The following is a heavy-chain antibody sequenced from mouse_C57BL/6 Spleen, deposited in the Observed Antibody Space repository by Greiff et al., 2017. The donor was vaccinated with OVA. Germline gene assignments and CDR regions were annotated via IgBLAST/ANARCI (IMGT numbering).Heavy chain of an antibody. CDR3: AREGRYYDYDGFAY. Sequence: EVKLVESGPGLVKPSQSLSLTCSVTGYSITSGYYWNWIRQFPGNKLEWMGYISYDGSNNYNPSLKNRISITRDTSKNQFFLKLNSVTTEDTATYYCAREGRYYDYDGFAYWGQGTLVTVSA. CDR1: GYSITSGYY. D-gene: IGHD2-4*01. J-gene: IGHJ3*01. CDR2: ISYDGSN. V-gene: IGHV3-6*01.